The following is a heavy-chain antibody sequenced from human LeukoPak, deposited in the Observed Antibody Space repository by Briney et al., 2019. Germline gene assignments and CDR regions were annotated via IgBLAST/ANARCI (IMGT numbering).Heavy chain of an antibody. CDR2: INSDRTRT. J-gene: IGHJ6*02. CDR3: ARDRSRWSIAPDADV. D-gene: IGHD2-15*01. CDR1: GFAFNDYW. V-gene: IGHV3-74*01. Sequence: GGSLRLSCAASGFAFNDYWMNWVRQVPGKGLMWVARINSDRTRTTYADPVKGRFTVSRDNAKNTLYLQMNSLRAEDTAVYYCARDRSRWSIAPDADVWGQGTTVTVSS.